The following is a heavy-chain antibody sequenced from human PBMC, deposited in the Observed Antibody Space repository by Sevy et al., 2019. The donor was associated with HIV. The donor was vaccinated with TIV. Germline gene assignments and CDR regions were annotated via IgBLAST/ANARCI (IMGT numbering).Heavy chain of an antibody. CDR2: IRYDGSNK. J-gene: IGHJ6*02. Sequence: GGSLRLSCAASGFTFSSYGMHWVRQAPGKGLEWVAFIRYDGSNKYYADSVKGRFTISRENSKNTLYLQMNSLRAEDTAVYYCAKEVPAAIPYGMDVWGQGTTVTVSS. CDR1: GFTFSSYG. D-gene: IGHD2-2*01. V-gene: IGHV3-30*02. CDR3: AKEVPAAIPYGMDV.